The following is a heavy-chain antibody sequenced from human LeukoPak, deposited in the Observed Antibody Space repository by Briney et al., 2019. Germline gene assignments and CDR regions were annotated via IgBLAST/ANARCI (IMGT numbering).Heavy chain of an antibody. J-gene: IGHJ4*02. Sequence: SVKVSCKASGFTLTSSAMQWVRQARGQRLEWIGWIVVGSGNTNYAQKFQERVTITRDMSTSTAYMELSSLRSEDTAVYYCAAELRYFDWTPLDYWCQGTLVTVSS. V-gene: IGHV1-58*02. D-gene: IGHD3-9*01. CDR1: GFTLTSSA. CDR3: AAELRYFDWTPLDY. CDR2: IVVGSGNT.